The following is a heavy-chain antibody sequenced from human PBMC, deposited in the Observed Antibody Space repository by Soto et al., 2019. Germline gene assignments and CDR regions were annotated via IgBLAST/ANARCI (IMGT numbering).Heavy chain of an antibody. Sequence: QVQLQESGPGLVKPSETLSLTCTVSGGSISSYYWSWIRQPPGKGLEWIGYIYYSGSTKYNPSLKSRVTISVDTSKNQSSLKLSSVTAADTAVYYCARDSSRSWYGFDPWGQGTLVTVSS. CDR2: IYYSGST. V-gene: IGHV4-59*01. D-gene: IGHD6-13*01. CDR1: GGSISSYY. CDR3: ARDSSRSWYGFDP. J-gene: IGHJ5*02.